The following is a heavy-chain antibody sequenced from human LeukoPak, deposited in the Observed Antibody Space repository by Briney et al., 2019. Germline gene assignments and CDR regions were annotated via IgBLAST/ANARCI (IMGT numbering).Heavy chain of an antibody. CDR2: ISYDGSNK. Sequence: PGRSLRLSCAASGFTFSSYAMHWVRQAPGKGLEWVAVISYDGSNKYYADSVKGRFTISRDNSKNTLYLQMNSLKTEDTAVYYCTTDYYGSGSYYLPGYWGQGTLVTVSS. D-gene: IGHD3-10*01. V-gene: IGHV3-30-3*01. CDR1: GFTFSSYA. CDR3: TTDYYGSGSYYLPGY. J-gene: IGHJ4*02.